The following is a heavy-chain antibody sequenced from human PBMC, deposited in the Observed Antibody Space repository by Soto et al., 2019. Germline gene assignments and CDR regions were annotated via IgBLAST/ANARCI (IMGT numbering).Heavy chain of an antibody. CDR3: ARVGPEYNWNFGVYYYYYYYMDV. V-gene: IGHV4-59*12. CDR2: IYYSGST. Sequence: QVQLQESGPGLVKPSETLSLTCTVSGGSISSYYWSWIRQPPGKGLEWIGYIYYSGSTNYNPSLKSRVTISVDTTKTQFSLMVSSVTAADTAVYYCARVGPEYNWNFGVYYYYYYYMDVWGKGTTVTVSS. CDR1: GGSISSYY. J-gene: IGHJ6*03. D-gene: IGHD1-7*01.